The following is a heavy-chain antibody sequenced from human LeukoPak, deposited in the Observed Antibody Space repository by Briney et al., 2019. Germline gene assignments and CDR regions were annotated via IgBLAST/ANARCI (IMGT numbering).Heavy chain of an antibody. Sequence: GGSLRLSCAASGFTFSSYSMNWVRQAPGKGLEWVSSISSSSSYIYYADSGKGRFTISRDNAKNSLYLQKNTLRAQDTAVYSCARDYRSGSYPPGSWGQGNLVTASS. CDR3: ARDYRSGSYPPGS. J-gene: IGHJ5*02. V-gene: IGHV3-21*01. CDR1: GFTFSSYS. D-gene: IGHD3-10*01. CDR2: ISSSSSYI.